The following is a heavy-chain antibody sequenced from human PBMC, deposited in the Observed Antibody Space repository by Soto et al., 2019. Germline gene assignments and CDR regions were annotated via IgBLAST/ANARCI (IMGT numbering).Heavy chain of an antibody. D-gene: IGHD2-15*01. CDR2: IYPGDSDT. V-gene: IGHV5-51*01. CDR1: GYNFNRYW. Sequence: PGESLKISCRGPGYNFNRYWIGWVRQITGKGLEWMGVIYPGDSDTRYSPSLQGQVTISADKSSSAAYLQWSSLRAEDTAVYYCAKDLGCSGGSCYGAFDIWGQGTMVTVSS. CDR3: AKDLGCSGGSCYGAFDI. J-gene: IGHJ3*02.